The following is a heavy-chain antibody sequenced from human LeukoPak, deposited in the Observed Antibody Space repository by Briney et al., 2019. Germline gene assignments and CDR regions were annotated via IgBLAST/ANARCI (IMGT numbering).Heavy chain of an antibody. V-gene: IGHV4-39*02. CDR1: GGSIGSSSYY. CDR3: ATEDAFDI. CDR2: IYYSGST. J-gene: IGHJ3*02. Sequence: PSETLSLTCTVSGGSIGSSSYYWGWIRQPPGKGLEWIGSIYYSGSTYYNPSLKSRVTISVDTSKNQFSLKLSSVTAADTAVYYCATEDAFDIWGQGTMVTVS.